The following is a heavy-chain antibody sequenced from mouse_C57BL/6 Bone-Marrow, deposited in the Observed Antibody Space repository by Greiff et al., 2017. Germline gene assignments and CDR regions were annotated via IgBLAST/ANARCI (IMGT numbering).Heavy chain of an antibody. CDR1: GYTFTSYW. CDR3: ARWGLRYLDY. Sequence: QVQLQQPGAELVKPGASVKLSCKASGYTFTSYWMHWVKQRPGQGLEWIGMIHPNSGSTNYNEKFKSKATLTVDKSSSTAYMQLSSLTSVDSAVYYCARWGLRYLDYWGQGTTLTVSS. J-gene: IGHJ2*01. V-gene: IGHV1-64*01. D-gene: IGHD2-13*01. CDR2: IHPNSGST.